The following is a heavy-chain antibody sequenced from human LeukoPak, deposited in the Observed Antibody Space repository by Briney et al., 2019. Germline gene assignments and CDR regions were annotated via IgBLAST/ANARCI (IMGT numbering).Heavy chain of an antibody. CDR1: GYTFTRYD. J-gene: IGHJ5*02. CDR3: AREGSSVAGKGRWFDP. CDR2: INPNSGGT. Sequence: GASVKVSCKASGYTFTRYDVHWVRHAPGQGLEWMGWINPNSGGTNYAQKFQGRVTMTRDTSISTAYMELSRLSSDDTAVYYCAREGSSVAGKGRWFDPWGQGTLVTVSS. V-gene: IGHV1-2*02. D-gene: IGHD6-19*01.